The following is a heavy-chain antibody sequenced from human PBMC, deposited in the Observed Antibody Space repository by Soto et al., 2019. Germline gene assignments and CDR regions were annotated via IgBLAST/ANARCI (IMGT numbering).Heavy chain of an antibody. Sequence: GASVKVSCKASGFSFTGYYIHWLRQAPGQGLEWMGWINAHSGGTEYAQKFQGRVTLTRDTSIATAYLTLTSLTSDDTALYYCAKDLTRQLAYWLDPWGQGTQDTV. CDR2: INAHSGGT. V-gene: IGHV1-2*02. D-gene: IGHD6-6*01. CDR1: GFSFTGYY. CDR3: AKDLTRQLAYWLDP. J-gene: IGHJ5*02.